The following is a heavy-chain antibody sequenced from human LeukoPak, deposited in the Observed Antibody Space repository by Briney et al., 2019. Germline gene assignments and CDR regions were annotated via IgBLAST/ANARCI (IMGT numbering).Heavy chain of an antibody. V-gene: IGHV3-23*01. D-gene: IGHD1-26*01. CDR1: GFTFSTYA. J-gene: IGHJ4*02. CDR3: AKAYAFVGANYFDS. CDR2: IGDTT. Sequence: GGSLRLSCAASGFTFSTYAMSWVRQAAGKGLEWVSAIGDTTYYIDSVKGRFTISRDNSKNTLYLQMNNLRGEDAAIYYCAKAYAFVGANYFDSWGQGTLVTVSS.